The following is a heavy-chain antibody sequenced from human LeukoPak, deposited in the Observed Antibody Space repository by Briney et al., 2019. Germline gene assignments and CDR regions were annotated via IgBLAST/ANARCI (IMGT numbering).Heavy chain of an antibody. CDR2: INHSGST. CDR1: GGSFSGYY. J-gene: IGHJ5*02. D-gene: IGHD3-3*01. Sequence: PSETLSLTCAVYGGSFSGYYWSWIRQPPGKGLEWIGEINHSGSTNYNPSLKSRVTISVDTSKNQFSLKLSSVTAADTAVYYCAAAYYDFWSGYYTRCWFDPWGQGTLVTVSS. V-gene: IGHV4-34*01. CDR3: AAAYYDFWSGYYTRCWFDP.